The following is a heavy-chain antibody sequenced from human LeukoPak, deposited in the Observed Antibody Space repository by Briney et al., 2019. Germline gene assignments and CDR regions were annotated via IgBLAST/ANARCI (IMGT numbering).Heavy chain of an antibody. V-gene: IGHV4-59*01. D-gene: IGHD5-24*01. CDR3: ARDGEMATSPFGY. Sequence: SETLSLTCTVSGGSISSYYWSRIRQPPGPGLEWMGYIYYSGSTNYNPSLKSRVTIAVDTSKNQFSLKLSSVTAADTAVYYCARDGEMATSPFGYWGQGTLVTVSS. CDR2: IYYSGST. CDR1: GGSISSYY. J-gene: IGHJ4*02.